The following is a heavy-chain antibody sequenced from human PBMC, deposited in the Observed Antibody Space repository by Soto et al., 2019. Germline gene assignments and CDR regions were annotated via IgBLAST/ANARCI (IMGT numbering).Heavy chain of an antibody. Sequence: SETLSLTCAVYGGSFSGYYWSWIRQPPGKGLEWIGEINHSGSTNYNPSLKSRVTISVDTSKNQFSLKLSSVTAADTAVYYCARVGYDYVWGSHFFPRIGKYFDYWGQGTLVTVSS. D-gene: IGHD3-16*01. J-gene: IGHJ4*02. V-gene: IGHV4-34*01. CDR2: INHSGST. CDR1: GGSFSGYY. CDR3: ARVGYDYVWGSHFFPRIGKYFDY.